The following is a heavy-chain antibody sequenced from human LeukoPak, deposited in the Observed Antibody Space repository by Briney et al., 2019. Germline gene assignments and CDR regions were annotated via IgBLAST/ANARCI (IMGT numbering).Heavy chain of an antibody. CDR3: ARASPTTNKGAYGWFDP. CDR2: INHSGST. Sequence: PSETLSLTCAVYGGSFSGYYWSWIRQPPGKGLEWIGEINHSGSTNYNPSLKSRVTMSVDTSKNQFSLKLSSVTAADTAVYYCARASPTTNKGAYGWFDPWGQGTLVTVSS. D-gene: IGHD1-14*01. J-gene: IGHJ5*02. V-gene: IGHV4-34*01. CDR1: GGSFSGYY.